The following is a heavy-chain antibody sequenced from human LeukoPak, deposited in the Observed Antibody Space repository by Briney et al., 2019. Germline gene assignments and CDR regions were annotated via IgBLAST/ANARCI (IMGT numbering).Heavy chain of an antibody. Sequence: GGSLRLSCAASGFTFSSYSMNWVRQAPGKGLEWVSSISSSSSYIYYADSVKGRFTISRDNAKNSLYLQMNSLRAEDTAVYYCARGEDGYNLIGDYWGQGTLVTVSS. D-gene: IGHD5-24*01. CDR3: ARGEDGYNLIGDY. CDR1: GFTFSSYS. V-gene: IGHV3-21*01. CDR2: ISSSSSYI. J-gene: IGHJ4*02.